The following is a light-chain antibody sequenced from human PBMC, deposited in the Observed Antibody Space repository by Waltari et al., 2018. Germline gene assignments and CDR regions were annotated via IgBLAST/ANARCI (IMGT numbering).Light chain of an antibody. CDR2: EVS. CDR1: DSDVGAYNF. J-gene: IGLJ1*01. V-gene: IGLV2-14*01. Sequence: QSALTQPASVPASPGQSITISCTGTDSDVGAYNFVSWYRQHPGKAPHLHIYEVSERPPGISDRFSGSKSDNTASLTISGLQADDEAVYYCSSYTTSNAPGVFGTGTKVTVL. CDR3: SSYTTSNAPGV.